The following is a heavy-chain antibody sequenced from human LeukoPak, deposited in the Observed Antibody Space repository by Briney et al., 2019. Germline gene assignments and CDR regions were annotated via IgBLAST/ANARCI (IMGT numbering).Heavy chain of an antibody. D-gene: IGHD3-10*01. CDR2: INPNSGGT. CDR1: GFTFTGYY. V-gene: IGHV1-2*02. J-gene: IGHJ4*02. CDR3: ARRTLVFNY. Sequence: GGSLRLSCGASGFTFTGYYMHWVRQAPGQGLEWMGWINPNSGGTNYAQKFQGRVTMTRDTSISTDYMELSRLTSDDTAVSYCARRTLVFNYWGQGTLVTVSS.